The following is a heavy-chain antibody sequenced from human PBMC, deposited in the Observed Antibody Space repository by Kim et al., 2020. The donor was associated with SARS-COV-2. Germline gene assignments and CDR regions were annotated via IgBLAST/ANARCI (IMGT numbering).Heavy chain of an antibody. V-gene: IGHV4-4*07. D-gene: IGHD3-22*01. CDR1: GGSISSYY. J-gene: IGHJ4*02. CDR3: ARVRYYNDSSGYYRYYFEY. CDR2: IYTSGST. Sequence: SETLSLTCTVSGGSISSYYWSWIRQPAGKGLEWIGRIYTSGSTNYNPSLKSRVTMSVDTSKNQFSLKLSSVTAADTAVYYCARVRYYNDSSGYYRYYFEYWGRGTLVTVSS.